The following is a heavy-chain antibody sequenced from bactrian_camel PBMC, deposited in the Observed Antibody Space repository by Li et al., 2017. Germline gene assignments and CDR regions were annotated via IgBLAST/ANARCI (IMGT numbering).Heavy chain of an antibody. J-gene: IGHJ4*01. CDR1: GYTYNRNC. CDR3: AVGGMACWGWTVQPNGYFYNS. V-gene: IGHV3S26*01. D-gene: IGHD1*01. Sequence: HVQLVESGGGSVQAGGSLRLSCAASGYTYNRNCMAWFRQAPGREREGVACIDSDGDTSYGESVKGRFTIVKDVGNDNMYLYLHMNSLKPENTAMYYCAVGGMACWGWTVQPNGYFYNSWGQGTQVTVS. CDR2: IDSDGDT.